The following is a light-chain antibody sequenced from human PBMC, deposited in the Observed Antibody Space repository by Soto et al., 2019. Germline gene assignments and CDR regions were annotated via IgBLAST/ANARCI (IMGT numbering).Light chain of an antibody. J-gene: IGKJ1*01. V-gene: IGKV3-20*01. CDR3: QHYGTSWT. CDR1: QSITSSS. CDR2: GAS. Sequence: IVLTQSPGTLSFSPGDRATLSCRASQSITSSSLAWYQQKPGQAPRLLIYGASRRATGIPDRFSGSGSGTDFTLTISRLEPEDFAVFYCQHYGTSWTFGQGTKVDIK.